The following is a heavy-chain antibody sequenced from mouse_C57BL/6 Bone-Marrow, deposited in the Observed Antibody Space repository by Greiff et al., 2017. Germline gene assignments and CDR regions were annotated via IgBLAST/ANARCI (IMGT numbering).Heavy chain of an antibody. J-gene: IGHJ1*03. CDR3: AREGKNYYGRDWYFDV. Sequence: QVQLQQSGAELVKPGASVKMSCKASGYTFTTYPIEWMKQNHGKSLEWIGNFHPNNDDTKYNEKFKGKATLTVEKSSSTVYLELSRLTSNDSAVYYGAREGKNYYGRDWYFDVWGTGTTVTVSS. CDR2: FHPNNDDT. D-gene: IGHD1-1*01. CDR1: GYTFTTYP. V-gene: IGHV1-47*01.